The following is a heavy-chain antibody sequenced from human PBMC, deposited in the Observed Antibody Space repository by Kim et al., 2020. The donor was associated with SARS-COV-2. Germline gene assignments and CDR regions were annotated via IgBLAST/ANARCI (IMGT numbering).Heavy chain of an antibody. J-gene: IGHJ6*02. CDR1: GFTFSSYG. Sequence: GGSLRLSCAASGFTFSSYGMHWVRQAPGKGLEWVAVIWYDGSNKYYADSVKGRFTISRDNSKNTLYLQMNSLRAEDTAVYYCARDALGGLPPYYYYGMDVWGQGTTVTVSS. CDR2: IWYDGSNK. V-gene: IGHV3-33*01. D-gene: IGHD3-16*01. CDR3: ARDALGGLPPYYYYGMDV.